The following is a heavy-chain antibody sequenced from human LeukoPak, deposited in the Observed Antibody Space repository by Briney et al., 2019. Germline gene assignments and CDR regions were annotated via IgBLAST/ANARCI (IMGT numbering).Heavy chain of an antibody. CDR1: GFTFTSHV. J-gene: IGHJ4*02. V-gene: IGHV3-64D*06. CDR2: ISMNVQTT. CDR3: VREGLERRTNFDY. Sequence: GGSLRLSCSASGFTFTSHVMHWVRQAPGKGLQYVSGISMNVQTTYYAGSVKGRFTISRDSSKNTVYLQINSLTAEDTAVYYCVREGLERRTNFDYWGPGTLVSVSS. D-gene: IGHD1-1*01.